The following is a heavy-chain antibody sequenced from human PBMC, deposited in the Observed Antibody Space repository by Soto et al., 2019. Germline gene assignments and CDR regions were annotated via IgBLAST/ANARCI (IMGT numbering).Heavy chain of an antibody. CDR1: GFALADHA. V-gene: IGHV3-9*01. J-gene: IGHJ6*04. CDR2: ISCNSYIK. D-gene: IGHD3-3*01. Sequence: GGSLRLSGVGSGFALADHAVHWVRQGKGKGREGDSGISCNSYIKGYANSVKGRVTMSRVNVKNSLYLQKSSLRCEDTAVYYCSRDMPHYDFWENNERVLDVCGEGTTVTVTS. CDR3: SRDMPHYDFWENNERVLDV.